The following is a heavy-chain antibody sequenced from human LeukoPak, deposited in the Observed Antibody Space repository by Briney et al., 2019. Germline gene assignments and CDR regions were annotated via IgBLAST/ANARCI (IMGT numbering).Heavy chain of an antibody. CDR2: ISGSGGST. D-gene: IGHD3-9*01. V-gene: IGHV3-23*01. J-gene: IGHJ4*02. Sequence: PGGSLRLSCAASGFTFSSYAMSWVRQAPGKGLEWVSAISGSGGSTYYADSVKGRFTISRDNSKNTLYLQMNSLRAEDTAVYYCARGYRYDILTGYYPPSDYFDYWGQGTLVTVSS. CDR3: ARGYRYDILTGYYPPSDYFDY. CDR1: GFTFSSYA.